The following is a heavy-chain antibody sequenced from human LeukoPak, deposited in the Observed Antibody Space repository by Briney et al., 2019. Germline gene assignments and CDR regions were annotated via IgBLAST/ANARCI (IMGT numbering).Heavy chain of an antibody. V-gene: IGHV3-23*01. D-gene: IGHD4-23*01. CDR2: IGASSGTT. J-gene: IGHJ4*02. CDR1: GFTFGSYA. Sequence: GGSLRLSCAASGFTFGSYAMIWVRQAPGKGLEWVSAIGASSGTTYYTDSVKGRFTISKDYSKNTLYLQMNSPRADDTAVYYCARHLGGNSKGFGYWGQGTLVTVSS. CDR3: ARHLGGNSKGFGY.